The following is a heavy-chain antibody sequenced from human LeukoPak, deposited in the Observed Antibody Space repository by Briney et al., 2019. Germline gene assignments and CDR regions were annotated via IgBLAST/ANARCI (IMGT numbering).Heavy chain of an antibody. J-gene: IGHJ4*02. CDR1: GGSVSSGSYY. CDR3: AGLLELYYDFWSGYLYYFDY. V-gene: IGHV4-61*01. Sequence: SETLSLTCTVSGGSVSSGSYYWSWIRQPPGKGLEWIGYIYYSGSTNYNPSLKSRVTISVDTSKNQFSLKLSSVTAADTAVYYCAGLLELYYDFWSGYLYYFDYWGQGTLVTVSS. CDR2: IYYSGST. D-gene: IGHD3-3*01.